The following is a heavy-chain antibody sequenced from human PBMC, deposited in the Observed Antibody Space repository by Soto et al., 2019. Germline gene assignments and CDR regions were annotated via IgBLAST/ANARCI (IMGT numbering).Heavy chain of an antibody. CDR2: MNPNSGST. CDR1: GYTFTSYD. J-gene: IGHJ6*02. D-gene: IGHD3-10*01. CDR3: AREGLWFGESRCMDV. V-gene: IGHV1-8*01. Sequence: ASVKVSCKASGYTFTSYDINWVRQASGQGLEWMGWMNPNSGSTGYAQKFQGRVTMTRNTSISTAYMELSSLRSEDTAVYYCAREGLWFGESRCMDVWGQGTTVTVSS.